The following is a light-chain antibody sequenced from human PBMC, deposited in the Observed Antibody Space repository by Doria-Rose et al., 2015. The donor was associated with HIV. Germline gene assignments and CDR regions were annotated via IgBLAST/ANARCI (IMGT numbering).Light chain of an antibody. CDR2: AAS. Sequence: DIQLTQSPSTMSASAGDRVTITCRASHSISSYLNWYQQKPGKAPKLLIYAASSLQSGVPSRFSVSGSGTDFTLTIRSLHREDFAADYWQHSCCTASSLGQGTKLEIK. CDR1: HSISSY. J-gene: IGKJ2*01. V-gene: IGKV1-39*01. CDR3: QHSCCTASS.